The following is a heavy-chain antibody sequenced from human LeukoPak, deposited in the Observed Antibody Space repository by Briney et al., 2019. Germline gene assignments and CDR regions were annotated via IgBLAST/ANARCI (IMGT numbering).Heavy chain of an antibody. CDR3: ARDYMGLFL. CDR1: GGSISSGGYY. CDR2: IYHSGST. Sequence: PSQTLSLTCTVSGGSISSGGYYWSWIRQPPGKGLEWIGYIYHSGSTYYNPSLKSRVTISVDRSKNQFSLKLSSVTAADTAVYYRARDYMGLFLWGQGTLVTVSS. V-gene: IGHV4-30-2*01. J-gene: IGHJ4*02. D-gene: IGHD3-10*01.